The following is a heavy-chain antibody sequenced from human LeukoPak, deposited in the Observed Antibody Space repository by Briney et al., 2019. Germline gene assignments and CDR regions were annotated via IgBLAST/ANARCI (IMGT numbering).Heavy chain of an antibody. CDR3: AKPRTSLVVVPAAMDN. Sequence: GRSLRLSCAASGFTFSNYGMHWVRQAPGQGLEWVAVISYDGSNKYYADSVKGRFTISRDKSKNTLYLQMSTLRPEDTAVYYCAKPRTSLVVVPAAMDNWGQGTLVTVSS. D-gene: IGHD2-2*01. V-gene: IGHV3-30*18. CDR1: GFTFSNYG. CDR2: ISYDGSNK. J-gene: IGHJ4*02.